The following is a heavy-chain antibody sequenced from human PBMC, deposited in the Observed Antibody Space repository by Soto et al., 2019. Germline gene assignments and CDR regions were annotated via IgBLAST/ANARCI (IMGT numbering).Heavy chain of an antibody. CDR1: GASIRSNNW. J-gene: IGHJ4*02. V-gene: IGHV4-4*02. Sequence: QVQLQESGPGLVKPSGTLSLTCAVSGASIRSNNWWSWVRQPPGKGLEWIGEIFHSGSTNYNPSLKTRLTISVDKSKNQFSLKPSSVTAADTAVYYCARVYSGSYSDSWGRGTLVTVSS. CDR3: ARVYSGSYSDS. D-gene: IGHD1-26*01. CDR2: IFHSGST.